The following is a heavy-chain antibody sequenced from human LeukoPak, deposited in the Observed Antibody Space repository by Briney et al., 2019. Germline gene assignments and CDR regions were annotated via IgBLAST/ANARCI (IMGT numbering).Heavy chain of an antibody. V-gene: IGHV3-48*03. D-gene: IGHD4-17*01. CDR3: ARVPPTVTSTVDLPYFDY. CDR2: ISSSGSTI. J-gene: IGHJ4*02. CDR1: GFTFSSYE. Sequence: GGSLRLSCAASGFTFSSYEMNWVRQAPGKGLEWVSYISSSGSTIYYADSVKGRFTISRDNAKNSLYLQMNSLRAEDTALYYCARVPPTVTSTVDLPYFDYWGQGTLVTVSS.